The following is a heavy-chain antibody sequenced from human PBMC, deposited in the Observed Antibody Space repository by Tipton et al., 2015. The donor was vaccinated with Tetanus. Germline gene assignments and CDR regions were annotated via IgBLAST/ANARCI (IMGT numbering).Heavy chain of an antibody. J-gene: IGHJ3*02. V-gene: IGHV4-61*01. Sequence: TLSLTCTVSGGSVSSGSYYWSWIRQPPGKGLEWLGYFFCSGSTDLNPSLKSRVTISVETSNNLFSLKLTSVTTADTAVYYCARSGGRRYAFDIWGQGTMVTVSS. CDR2: FFCSGST. CDR1: GGSVSSGSYY. D-gene: IGHD3-16*01. CDR3: ARSGGRRYAFDI.